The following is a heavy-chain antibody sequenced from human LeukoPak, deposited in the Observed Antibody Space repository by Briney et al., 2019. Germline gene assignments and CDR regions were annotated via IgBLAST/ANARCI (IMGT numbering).Heavy chain of an antibody. D-gene: IGHD4-17*01. CDR3: ARGTDYGDSHLTN. V-gene: IGHV1-2*02. J-gene: IGHJ4*02. CDR2: INPYSGGT. CDR1: GYTFTGYY. Sequence: ASVKVSRKASGYTFTGYYMHWVRQAPGQGLEWMGWINPYSGGTNYAQKFQGRVTMTRDTSINTAYMELSRLRSDDTAVYSCARGTDYGDSHLTNWGQGTLVTVSS.